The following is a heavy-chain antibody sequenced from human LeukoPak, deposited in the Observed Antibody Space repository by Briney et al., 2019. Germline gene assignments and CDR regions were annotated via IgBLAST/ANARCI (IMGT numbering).Heavy chain of an antibody. CDR1: GFTFSDNW. J-gene: IGHJ4*02. CDR2: IKQDGSEK. V-gene: IGHV3-7*01. D-gene: IGHD1-26*01. CDR3: ASLWDGGY. Sequence: GGSLRLSCAAYGFTFSDNWMTWVRQAPGKGLERVATIKQDGSEKYYVDSVRGRFTISRDNAKNSLSLQMNSLRVEDTAVYYCASLWDGGYWGQGTLVSVSS.